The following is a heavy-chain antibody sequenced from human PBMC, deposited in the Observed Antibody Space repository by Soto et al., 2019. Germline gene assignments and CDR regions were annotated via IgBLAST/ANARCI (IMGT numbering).Heavy chain of an antibody. CDR2: IVVGSGNT. CDR3: AAAEGYSDCSGYQPFGY. D-gene: IGHD3-22*01. Sequence: SVKVSCRASGFTFTSSAVQWVRQPRGQRLEWIGWIVVGSGNTNYAQKFQERVTISRVMSTGTAYMGRSSLGSEYTAVYYCAAAEGYSDCSGYQPFGYRRQGTLVTIAS. J-gene: IGHJ4*02. V-gene: IGHV1-58*01. CDR1: GFTFTSSA.